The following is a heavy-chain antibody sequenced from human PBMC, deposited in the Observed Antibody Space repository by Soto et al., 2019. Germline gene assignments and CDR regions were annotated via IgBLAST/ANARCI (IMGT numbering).Heavy chain of an antibody. Sequence: TGGSLRLSCAASGFTFSSYAMNWVRQAPGKGLEWVSAISGSGGSTYDADAVKGRFTMSRDNSKNTLYLEMNSLRAEDTAVYYCAKLGVVTAIRFDYWGQGTLVTVSS. CDR1: GFTFSSYA. CDR2: ISGSGGST. J-gene: IGHJ4*02. CDR3: AKLGVVTAIRFDY. D-gene: IGHD2-21*02. V-gene: IGHV3-23*01.